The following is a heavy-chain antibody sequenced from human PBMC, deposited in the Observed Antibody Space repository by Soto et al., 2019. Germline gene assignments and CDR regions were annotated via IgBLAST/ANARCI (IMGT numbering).Heavy chain of an antibody. V-gene: IGHV3-33*01. CDR1: GFTFSSYG. CDR3: ARVTYCSGGNCYSGGLGFDP. Sequence: QVQLVESGGGVVQPGRSLRLSCAASGFTFSSYGMHWVRQAPGKGLERVAVIWYDGSNKYYADSVKGRFTISRDNSKNTLYLQMNSLRADDTAVYYCARVTYCSGGNCYSGGLGFDPWGQGTLVTVSS. J-gene: IGHJ5*02. CDR2: IWYDGSNK. D-gene: IGHD2-15*01.